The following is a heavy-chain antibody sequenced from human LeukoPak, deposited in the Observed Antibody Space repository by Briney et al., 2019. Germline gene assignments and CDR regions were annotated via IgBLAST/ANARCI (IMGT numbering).Heavy chain of an antibody. CDR3: STTYYYDSSEGY. Sequence: GGSLRLSCVGSGFTFGWYWMSWVRQAPGKGLEWVGRIKSKTDGGTTDYAAPVKGRFTISRDDSKNTLYLQMNSLKTEDTAVYYCSTTYYYDSSEGYWGQGTLVTVSS. D-gene: IGHD3-22*01. CDR1: GFTFGWYW. J-gene: IGHJ4*02. CDR2: IKSKTDGGTT. V-gene: IGHV3-15*01.